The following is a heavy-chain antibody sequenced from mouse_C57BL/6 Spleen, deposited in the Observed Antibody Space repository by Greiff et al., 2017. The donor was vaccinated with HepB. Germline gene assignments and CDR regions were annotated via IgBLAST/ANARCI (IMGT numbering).Heavy chain of an antibody. Sequence: QVQLKESGPELVKPGASVKISCKASGYAFSSSWMNWVKQRPGKGLEWIGRIYPGDGDTNYNGKFKGKATLTADKSSSTAYMQLSSLTSEDSAVYVCARWDYYGSSYDWYFDVWGTGTTVTVSS. CDR3: ARWDYYGSSYDWYFDV. CDR2: IYPGDGDT. V-gene: IGHV1-82*01. J-gene: IGHJ1*03. D-gene: IGHD1-1*01. CDR1: GYAFSSSW.